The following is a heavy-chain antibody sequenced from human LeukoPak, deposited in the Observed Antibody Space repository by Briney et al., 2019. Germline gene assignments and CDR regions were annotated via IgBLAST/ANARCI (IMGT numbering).Heavy chain of an antibody. V-gene: IGHV3-30-3*01. D-gene: IGHD1-26*01. CDR3: ARGLLGTTTSYFDY. Sequence: PGGSLRLSCAASGFTFSSYVMHWVRQAPGKGLEWVAVITYDGSNKYYAESVKGRFTISRDNSKNTLDLQMNSLRAEDTAVYYCARGLLGTTTSYFDYWGQGTLVTVSS. J-gene: IGHJ4*02. CDR1: GFTFSSYV. CDR2: ITYDGSNK.